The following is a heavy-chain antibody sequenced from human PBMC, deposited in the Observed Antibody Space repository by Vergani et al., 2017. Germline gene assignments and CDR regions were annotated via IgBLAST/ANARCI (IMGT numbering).Heavy chain of an antibody. CDR3: ARSSGYDALLVVVAARYYYYYGMDV. J-gene: IGHJ6*02. CDR1: GGTFSSYA. D-gene: IGHD2-15*01. CDR2: IIPIFGTA. Sequence: QVQLVQSGAEVKKPGSSVKVSCKASGGTFSSYAISWVRQAPGQGLEWMGGIIPIFGTANYAQKFQGRVTITADESTSTAYMEPSSLRSEDTAVYYCARSSGYDALLVVVAARYYYYYGMDVWGQGTTVTVSS. V-gene: IGHV1-69*01.